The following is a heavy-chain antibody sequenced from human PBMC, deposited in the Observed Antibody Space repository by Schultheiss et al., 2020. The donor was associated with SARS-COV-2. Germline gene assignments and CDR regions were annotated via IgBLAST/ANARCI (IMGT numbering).Heavy chain of an antibody. CDR2: ISPVNGNT. D-gene: IGHD5-24*01. V-gene: IGHV1-3*01. J-gene: IGHJ4*02. CDR1: GYTFTNYA. CDR3: ARLAIIMSGDS. Sequence: ASVKVSCKASGYTFTNYAMHWVRQAPGQSLEYMGWISPVNGNTRYSHNFQGRVTITTDTSATTAYMELTSLRFEDTAVYYCARLAIIMSGDSWGQGTLVTVSS.